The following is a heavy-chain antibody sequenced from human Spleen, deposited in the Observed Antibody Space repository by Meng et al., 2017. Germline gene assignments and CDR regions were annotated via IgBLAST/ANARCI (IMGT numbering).Heavy chain of an antibody. CDR3: AKALGWGSSPDY. V-gene: IGHV1-2*06. J-gene: IGHJ4*02. CDR2: INPNSGGT. CDR1: GYTFTAYY. D-gene: IGHD2-21*01. Sequence: QVQLVTSGADVKKPGASVKVSCKASGYTFTAYYIHWVRQAPGQGLEWMGRINPNSGGTNFAQKFQGRVIMTRDTSISTAYMELSSLGFDDTAVYYCAKALGWGSSPDYWGQGILVTVSS.